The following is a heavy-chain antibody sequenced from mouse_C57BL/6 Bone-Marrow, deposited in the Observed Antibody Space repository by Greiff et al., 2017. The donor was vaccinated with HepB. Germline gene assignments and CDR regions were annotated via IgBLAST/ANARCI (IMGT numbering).Heavy chain of an antibody. V-gene: IGHV5-4*01. J-gene: IGHJ4*01. CDR2: ISDGGSYT. Sequence: EVHLVESGGGLVKPGGSLKLSCAASGFTFSSYAMSWVRQTPEKRLEWVATISDGGSYTYYPDNVKGRFTISRDNAKNNLYLQMSHLKSEDTAMYYCARDFYAMDYWGQGTSVTVSS. CDR3: ARDFYAMDY. CDR1: GFTFSSYA.